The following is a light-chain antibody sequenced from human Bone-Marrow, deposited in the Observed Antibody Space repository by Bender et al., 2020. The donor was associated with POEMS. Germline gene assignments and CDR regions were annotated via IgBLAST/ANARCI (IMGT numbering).Light chain of an antibody. CDR3: SSWDDSLSGWV. CDR1: SSNIGSNY. J-gene: IGLJ3*02. CDR2: TNN. V-gene: IGLV1-47*01. Sequence: QSVLTQPPSASATPGQRVSISCSGGSSNIGSNYVYWYQQFPGTAPKLLIYTNNQRPSGVPDRFSGSKSGTSASLAISDIQSEDEGDYYCSSWDDSLSGWVFGGGTKLTVL.